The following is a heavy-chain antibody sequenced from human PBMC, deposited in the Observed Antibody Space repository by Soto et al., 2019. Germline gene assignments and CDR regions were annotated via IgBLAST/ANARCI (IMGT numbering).Heavy chain of an antibody. CDR2: ISGNSGTI. V-gene: IGHV3-9*01. Sequence: PGGSLRLSCAASGFTFDDFAMHWVRQAPGEGLEWVSYISGNSGTIDYADSVKGRFTISRDNSKNTLYLQMNSLRAEDTAVYYCAKDRAVVVVAAPSPVWFDPWGQGTLVTAPQ. CDR1: GFTFDDFA. D-gene: IGHD2-15*01. J-gene: IGHJ5*02. CDR3: AKDRAVVVVAAPSPVWFDP.